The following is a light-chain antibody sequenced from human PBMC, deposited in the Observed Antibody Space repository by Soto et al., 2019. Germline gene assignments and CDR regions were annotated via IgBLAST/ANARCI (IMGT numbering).Light chain of an antibody. CDR3: QHYGSSSWT. CDR1: QFVTSTY. CDR2: GAS. Sequence: EIVLTQSPGTLSLSPGERATLSCRASQFVTSTYLAWYQQKPGQAPRLLIFGASSRATGIPDRFSGSGSGTDFTLTISRLEPEDVAVYYCQHYGSSSWTFGQGTKVEI. V-gene: IGKV3-20*01. J-gene: IGKJ1*01.